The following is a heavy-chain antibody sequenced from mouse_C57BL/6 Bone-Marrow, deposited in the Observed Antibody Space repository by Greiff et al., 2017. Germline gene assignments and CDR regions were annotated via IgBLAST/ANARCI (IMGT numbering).Heavy chain of an antibody. D-gene: IGHD2-4*01. Sequence: EVQRVESEGGLVQPGSSMKLSCTASGFTFSDYYMAWVRQVPEKGLEWVANINYDGSSTYYLDSLKSRFIISRDNAKNILYLQMSSLKSEDTATYNCARELGLPYYFDYWGQGTTLTVSS. CDR1: GFTFSDYY. J-gene: IGHJ2*01. CDR3: ARELGLPYYFDY. CDR2: INYDGSST. V-gene: IGHV5-16*01.